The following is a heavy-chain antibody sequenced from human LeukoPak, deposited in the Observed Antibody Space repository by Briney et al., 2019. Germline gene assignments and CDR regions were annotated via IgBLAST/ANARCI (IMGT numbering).Heavy chain of an antibody. CDR2: INHSGST. D-gene: IGHD3-22*01. V-gene: IGHV4-34*01. CDR3: SSGYYYDAFDI. Sequence: SETPSLTCAVYGGSFSGYYWSWIRQPPGKGLEWIGEINHSGSTNYNPSLKSRVTISVDTSKNQFSLKLSSVTAADTAVYYCSSGYYYDAFDIWGQGTMVTVSS. CDR1: GGSFSGYY. J-gene: IGHJ3*02.